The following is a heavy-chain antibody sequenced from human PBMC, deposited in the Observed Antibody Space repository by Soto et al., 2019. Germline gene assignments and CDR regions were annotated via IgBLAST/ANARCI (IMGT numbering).Heavy chain of an antibody. Sequence: QVQLVESGGGVVQPGRSLRLSCAASGFTFSSFAMHWVRQAPGKGLEWVTLIWYDGSNKYYADSVKGRFTISRDKSKNTLYLQMNSLSDEDTAVYYCAMTRGHCTGGSCYYYGMDVCGQGTTVTVSS. CDR1: GFTFSSFA. CDR3: AMTRGHCTGGSCYYYGMDV. J-gene: IGHJ6*02. CDR2: IWYDGSNK. V-gene: IGHV3-33*01. D-gene: IGHD2-8*02.